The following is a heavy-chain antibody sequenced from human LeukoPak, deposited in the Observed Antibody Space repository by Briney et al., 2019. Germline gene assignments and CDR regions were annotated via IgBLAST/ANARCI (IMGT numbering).Heavy chain of an antibody. CDR1: GGTFSSYA. D-gene: IGHD3-22*01. CDR2: IIPIFGTA. Sequence: VASVKVSCKASGGTFSSYAISWVRQAPGQGLEWMGGIIPIFGTANYAQKFQGRVTITADESTSTAYMELSSLRSEDTAVYYCAIAYDSSGYFGVYFDYWGQGTLVTVSS. CDR3: AIAYDSSGYFGVYFDY. V-gene: IGHV1-69*13. J-gene: IGHJ4*02.